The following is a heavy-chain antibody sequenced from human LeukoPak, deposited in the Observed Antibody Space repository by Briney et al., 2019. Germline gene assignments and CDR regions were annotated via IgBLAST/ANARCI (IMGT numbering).Heavy chain of an antibody. J-gene: IGHJ4*02. CDR1: GYTFAGYY. V-gene: IGHV1-2*07. CDR3: ARGYAYGDY. CDR2: INPMGDYT. D-gene: IGHD4-17*01. Sequence: ASVNVSCKASGYTFAGYYMHWVRQAPGQGLEWMGWINPMGDYTHYADEFKGRVTMTRDTSIGTAYMELRSLRSDDTAVYYCARGYAYGDYWGQGTLVTVSS.